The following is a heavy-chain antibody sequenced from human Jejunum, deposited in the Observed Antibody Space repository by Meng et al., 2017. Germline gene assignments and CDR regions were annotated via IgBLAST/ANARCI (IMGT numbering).Heavy chain of an antibody. V-gene: IGHV4-38-2*01. CDR2: IYHSGTT. CDR1: GYSISSGYY. J-gene: IGHJ6*02. D-gene: IGHD1-26*01. Sequence: SETLSLTCAVSGYSISSGYYWGWIRQPPGKGLEWIGNIYHSGTTYYNPSLKSRVTVSIDTSNNHFSLKLSSVTAADTAVYYCARGGGSHGSRMDVWGQGTTVTVSS. CDR3: ARGGGSHGSRMDV.